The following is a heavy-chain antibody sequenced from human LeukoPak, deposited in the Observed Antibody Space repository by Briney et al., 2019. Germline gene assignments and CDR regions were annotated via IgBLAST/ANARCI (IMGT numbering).Heavy chain of an antibody. CDR3: ARRAGAYSHPYDY. CDR1: GFTFNSYG. Sequence: GGSLRLSCAASGFTFNSYGMHWVRQAPGKGLEWVAFIRYDGSNKYYADSVKGRFTISRDNSKNTLYLQMNSLRVEDTAVYYCARRAGAYSHPYDYWGQGTLVTVSS. V-gene: IGHV3-30*02. J-gene: IGHJ4*02. D-gene: IGHD4/OR15-4a*01. CDR2: IRYDGSNK.